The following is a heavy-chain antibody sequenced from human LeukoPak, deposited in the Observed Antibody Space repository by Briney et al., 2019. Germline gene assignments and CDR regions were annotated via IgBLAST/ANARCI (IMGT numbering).Heavy chain of an antibody. D-gene: IGHD3-10*01. V-gene: IGHV3-49*04. CDR3: TRVRGVHEILFDY. J-gene: IGHJ4*02. CDR1: GFTFGDYA. Sequence: GGSLRLSCTASGFTFGDYAMSWVRQAPGKGLEWVGFIRSKAYGGTTEYAASVKGRFTISRDDSKSIAYLQMNSLKTEDTAVYYCTRVRGVHEILFDYWSQGTLVTVSS. CDR2: IRSKAYGGTT.